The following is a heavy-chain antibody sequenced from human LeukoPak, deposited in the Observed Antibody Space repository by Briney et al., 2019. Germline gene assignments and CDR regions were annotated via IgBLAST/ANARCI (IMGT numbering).Heavy chain of an antibody. D-gene: IGHD4-17*01. CDR3: ATPAGPFGDYDN. Sequence: PSETLSLTCTVSGGSISSRSHYWGWIRQPPGKGLEWIGSIYYSGTTYHSPPLKSRVTISVDTSKNQFSLKLSSVTAADTAVYYCATPAGPFGDYDNWGQGTLVIVAS. CDR1: GGSISSRSHY. J-gene: IGHJ4*02. V-gene: IGHV4-39*01. CDR2: IYYSGTT.